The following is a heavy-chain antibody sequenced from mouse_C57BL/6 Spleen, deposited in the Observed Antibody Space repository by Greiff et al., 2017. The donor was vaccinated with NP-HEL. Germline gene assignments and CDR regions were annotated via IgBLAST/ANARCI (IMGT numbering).Heavy chain of an antibody. J-gene: IGHJ3*01. CDR3: ARDRGDYDVEFAY. CDR2: ISDGGSYT. Sequence: EVKVEESGGGLVKPGGSLKLSCAASGFTFSSYAMSWVRQTPEKRLEWVATISDGGSYTYYPDNVKGRFTISRDNAKNNLYLQMSHLKSEDTAMYYCARDRGDYDVEFAYWGQGTLVTVSA. D-gene: IGHD2-4*01. V-gene: IGHV5-4*01. CDR1: GFTFSSYA.